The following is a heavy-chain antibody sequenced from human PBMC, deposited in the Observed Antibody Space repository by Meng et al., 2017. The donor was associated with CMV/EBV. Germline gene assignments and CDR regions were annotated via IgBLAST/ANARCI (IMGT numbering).Heavy chain of an antibody. CDR1: GFTFSSYA. Sequence: GESLKISCAASGFTFSSYAMSWVRQAPGKGLEWVGFIRSKAYGGTTEYAASVKGRFTISRDDSKSIAYLQMNSLKTEDTAVYYCTRDYGVVVPGWFDPWGQGTLVTVSS. CDR3: TRDYGVVVPGWFDP. D-gene: IGHD2-2*01. CDR2: IRSKAYGGTT. V-gene: IGHV3-49*04. J-gene: IGHJ5*02.